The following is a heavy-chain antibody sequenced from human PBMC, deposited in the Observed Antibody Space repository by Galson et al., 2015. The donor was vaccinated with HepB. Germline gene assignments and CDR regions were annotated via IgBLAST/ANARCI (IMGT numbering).Heavy chain of an antibody. D-gene: IGHD5-18*01. V-gene: IGHV4-59*01. J-gene: IGHJ6*02. CDR3: ARVGWIQLRPGGMDV. Sequence: ETLSLTCTVSGGSISSYYWSWIRQPPGKGLEWIGYIYYSGSTNYNPSLKSRVTISVDTSKNQFSLKLSSVTAADTAVYYCARVGWIQLRPGGMDVWGQGTTVTVSS. CDR2: IYYSGST. CDR1: GGSISSYY.